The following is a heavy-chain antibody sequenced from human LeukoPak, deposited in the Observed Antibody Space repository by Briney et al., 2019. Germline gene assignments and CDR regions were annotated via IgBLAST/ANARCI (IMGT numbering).Heavy chain of an antibody. V-gene: IGHV4-34*01. CDR3: ARAPIVVVPAAINHAVAAAEDY. Sequence: SETLSLTCAVYGGSFSGYYWSWIRQPPGKGLEWIGEINHSGSTNYNPSLKSRVTISVDTSKNQFSLKLSSVTAADTVVYYCARAPIVVVPAAINHAVAAAEDYWGQGTLVTVSS. CDR1: GGSFSGYY. J-gene: IGHJ4*02. D-gene: IGHD2-2*01. CDR2: INHSGST.